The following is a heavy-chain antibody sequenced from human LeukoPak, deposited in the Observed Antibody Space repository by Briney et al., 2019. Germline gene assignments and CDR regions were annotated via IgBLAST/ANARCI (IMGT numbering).Heavy chain of an antibody. CDR2: INAGDGNT. J-gene: IGHJ4*02. CDR3: ARESIVGVFFDY. D-gene: IGHD1-26*01. V-gene: IGHV1-3*01. CDR1: GYTFTSYA. Sequence: ASVKVSCKASGYTFTSYAMHWVRQAPGQRLEWMGWINAGDGNTKYSQKFQGRVTITRDTSASTAYMELSSLRSEDTAVYYCARESIVGVFFDYWGQGTLVTVSS.